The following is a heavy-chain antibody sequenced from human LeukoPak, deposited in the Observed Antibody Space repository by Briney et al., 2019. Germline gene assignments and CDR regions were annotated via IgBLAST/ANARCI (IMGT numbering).Heavy chain of an antibody. J-gene: IGHJ4*02. CDR3: ARELYYYDSRGYYSNFDY. V-gene: IGHV3-11*06. D-gene: IGHD3-22*01. CDR2: ISSSSSST. CDR1: GFTVSDNY. Sequence: GGSLRLSCAASGFTVSDNYMSWVRQAPGKGLEWVSYISSSSSSTYYADSVKGRFTISRNNAKNSLYLQMNSLRVEDTAVYYCARELYYYDSRGYYSNFDYWGQGTLVTVSS.